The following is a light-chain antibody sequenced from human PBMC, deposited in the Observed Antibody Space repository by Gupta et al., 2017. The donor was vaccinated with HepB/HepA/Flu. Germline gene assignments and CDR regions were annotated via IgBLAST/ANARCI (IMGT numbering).Light chain of an antibody. J-gene: IGLJ2*01. CDR1: KLGDKY. V-gene: IGLV3-1*01. Sequence: SYELTQPPSVSVSPGPKASITCSGDKLGDKYACWYQQKPGQSLVLVIYQDSKRPSGIPERFSGSNSGNTATLTISGTQAMDEADYYCQAWDSSTVVFGGGTKLTVL. CDR2: QDS. CDR3: QAWDSSTVV.